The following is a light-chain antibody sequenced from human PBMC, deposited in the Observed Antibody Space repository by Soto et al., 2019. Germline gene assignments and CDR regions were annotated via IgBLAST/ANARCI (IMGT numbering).Light chain of an antibody. J-gene: IGKJ1*01. CDR3: QQGGNWPLT. CDR2: GAS. V-gene: IGKV3-20*01. Sequence: EIGLTQSPGTLSLSPGERSAVSCSTSESVSNNYLAWYQQKPGQAPRLLIYGASSRATGIPDRFSGSGSGTDFTLTISRLEPEDFAVYYCQQGGNWPLTFGQGTKVDIK. CDR1: ESVSNNY.